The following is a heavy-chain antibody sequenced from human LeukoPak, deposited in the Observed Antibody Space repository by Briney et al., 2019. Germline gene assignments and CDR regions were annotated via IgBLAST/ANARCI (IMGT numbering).Heavy chain of an antibody. CDR2: LSYTGKT. V-gene: IGHV4-59*02. D-gene: IGHD2/OR15-2a*01. Sequence: PSETLSHTCVVSGASVSSSHWNWIRQLPGKRLEWIGCLSYTGKTDYNPSLTSRVTILLDTSKNQVSLKLRSVTPADTAVYYCSEGYFEPFDHWGQGTLVTVSS. CDR1: GASVSSSH. J-gene: IGHJ4*02. CDR3: SEGYFEPFDH.